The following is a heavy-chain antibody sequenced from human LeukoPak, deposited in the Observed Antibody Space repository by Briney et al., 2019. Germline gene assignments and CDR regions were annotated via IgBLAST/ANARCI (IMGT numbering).Heavy chain of an antibody. J-gene: IGHJ6*03. V-gene: IGHV3-23*01. Sequence: PGGSLRLSCAASGFTFSNYAVSWVRQAPGKGLEWVSAISGSGGSTYYADSVKGRFTISRDNSKNTLYLQMNSLRAEDTAVYYCAKDRRYCSSTSCYTHLYYYYYYMDVWGKGTTVTVSS. CDR1: GFTFSNYA. CDR3: AKDRRYCSSTSCYTHLYYYYYYMDV. D-gene: IGHD2-2*02. CDR2: ISGSGGST.